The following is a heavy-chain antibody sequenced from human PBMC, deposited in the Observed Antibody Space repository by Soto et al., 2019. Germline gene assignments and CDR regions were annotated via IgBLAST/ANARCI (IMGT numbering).Heavy chain of an antibody. CDR1: SGSVSTYY. D-gene: IGHD1-26*01. V-gene: IGHV4-4*07. Sequence: SETLSLTCTASSGSVSTYYWSWIRQPAGKGLEWIGRIFINGNTNYNPSLRSRVTMSVDTSKGQFSLNLTSVTAADTAVYFCARSGGSYDLEYWGPGLLVTV. CDR3: ARSGGSYDLEY. J-gene: IGHJ4*02. CDR2: IFINGNT.